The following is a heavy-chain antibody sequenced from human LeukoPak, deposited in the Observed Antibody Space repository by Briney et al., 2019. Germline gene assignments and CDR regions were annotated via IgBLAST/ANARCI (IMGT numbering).Heavy chain of an antibody. V-gene: IGHV3-21*01. CDR2: ISSSSSYI. J-gene: IGHJ4*02. CDR1: GFTFSSYS. D-gene: IGHD4-17*01. Sequence: GGSLRLSCAASGFTFSSYSMNWVRQAPGKGLEWVSSISSSSSYIYYADSVKGRFTISRDNAKNSLYLQMNRLRAEDTAVYYCARGPYGDYVFDYWGQGTLVTVSS. CDR3: ARGPYGDYVFDY.